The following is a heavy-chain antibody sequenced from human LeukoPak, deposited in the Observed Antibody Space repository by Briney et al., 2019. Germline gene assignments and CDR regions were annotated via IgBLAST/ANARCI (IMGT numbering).Heavy chain of an antibody. CDR1: GFTFTSYN. V-gene: IGHV3-21*01. J-gene: IGHJ6*04. Sequence: GGSLRLSCAASGFTFTSYNMNWVRQAPGKGLEWVSSVSTSSTYIYYADSVKGRFTISRDNAKNSLYLQMNSLRAEDTAVYYCARGFYYGLDVWGKGTTVTVSS. CDR2: VSTSSTYI. CDR3: ARGFYYGLDV.